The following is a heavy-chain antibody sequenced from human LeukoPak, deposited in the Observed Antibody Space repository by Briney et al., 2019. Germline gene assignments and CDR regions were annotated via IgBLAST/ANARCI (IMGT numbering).Heavy chain of an antibody. D-gene: IGHD3-22*01. CDR3: AKEAEGHYYDSSGFQIGAFDI. Sequence: GGSLRLSCAASGFTFSSYAMSWVRQAPGKGLEWVSAISGSGGSTYYADSVKGRFTISRDNSKNTLYLQMNSLRAEDTAVYYCAKEAEGHYYDSSGFQIGAFDIWGQGTMVTVSS. CDR2: ISGSGGST. CDR1: GFTFSSYA. V-gene: IGHV3-23*01. J-gene: IGHJ3*02.